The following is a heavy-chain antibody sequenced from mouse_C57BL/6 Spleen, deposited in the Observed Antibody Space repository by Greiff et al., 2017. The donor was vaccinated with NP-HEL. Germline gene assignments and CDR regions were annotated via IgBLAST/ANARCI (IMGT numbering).Heavy chain of an antibody. CDR3: ARGCFMDY. V-gene: IGHV1-9*01. Sequence: QVQLQQSGAELMKPGASVKLSCKATGYTFTGYWIEWVKQRPGHGLEWIGELLPGSGSTNYNVKFKGKATFTADTSSNTAYMQLSSLTTEDSAIYYCARGCFMDYWGQGTSVTVSS. CDR1: GYTFTGYW. J-gene: IGHJ4*01. D-gene: IGHD3-3*01. CDR2: LLPGSGST.